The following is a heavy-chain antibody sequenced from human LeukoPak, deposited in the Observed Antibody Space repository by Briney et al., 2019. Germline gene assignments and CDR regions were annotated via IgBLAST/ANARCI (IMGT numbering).Heavy chain of an antibody. D-gene: IGHD3-3*01. CDR1: GFTFSNAW. CDR2: IKSKTDGGTT. V-gene: IGHV3-15*01. J-gene: IGHJ4*02. Sequence: GGSLRLSCAASGFTFSNAWMSWVRRAPGKGLEWVGLIKSKTDGGTTDYAAPVKGRFTISRDDSKNTLYLQMNSLKTEDTAVYYCTTRGVLWSGLRSHLFSVLWGQGTLVTVSS. CDR3: TTRGVLWSGLRSHLFSVL.